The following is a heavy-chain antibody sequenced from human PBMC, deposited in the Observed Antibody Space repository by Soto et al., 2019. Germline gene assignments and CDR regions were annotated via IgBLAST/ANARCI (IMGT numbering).Heavy chain of an antibody. CDR2: IKSKTDGGTT. J-gene: IGHJ4*02. D-gene: IGHD3-3*01. Sequence: GGSLRLSCAASGFTFSNAWMSWVRQAPGKGLEWVGRIKSKTDGGTTDYAAPVKGRFTISRDDSKNTRYLQMNSLKTEDTAVYYCTTESSYYDFWSGYYFPTMYYFDYWGQGTLVTVSS. V-gene: IGHV3-15*01. CDR3: TTESSYYDFWSGYYFPTMYYFDY. CDR1: GFTFSNAW.